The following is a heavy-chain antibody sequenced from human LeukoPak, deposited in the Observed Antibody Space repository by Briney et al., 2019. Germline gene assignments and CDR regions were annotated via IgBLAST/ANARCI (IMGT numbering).Heavy chain of an antibody. J-gene: IGHJ4*02. CDR3: AERGSGWYFHN. Sequence: SETLSLTCAVSGGSISSNNWWNWVRQPPGKGLEWIVEIHHSGSTHYNPSLKSRLTISVDKSKNQFSLKLTSVTAADTAVYYCAERGSGWYFHNWGQGTLVTVSS. D-gene: IGHD6-19*01. V-gene: IGHV4-4*02. CDR1: GGSISSNNW. CDR2: IHHSGST.